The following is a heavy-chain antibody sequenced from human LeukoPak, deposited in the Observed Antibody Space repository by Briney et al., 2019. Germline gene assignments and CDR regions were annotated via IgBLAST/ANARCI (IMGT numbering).Heavy chain of an antibody. D-gene: IGHD4-17*01. CDR2: IVSEGKT. CDR3: GRETTVTFPDAFDI. Sequence: PGGSLTLSCAASGFTFSSYGMSWARHAPGKGLECVSAIVSEGKTYYADSERGRFTIPRDNPKNMLYLQKNTLRADHTRVYYCGRETTVTFPDAFDIWGQGTMVTVSS. J-gene: IGHJ3*02. CDR1: GFTFSSYG. V-gene: IGHV3-23*01.